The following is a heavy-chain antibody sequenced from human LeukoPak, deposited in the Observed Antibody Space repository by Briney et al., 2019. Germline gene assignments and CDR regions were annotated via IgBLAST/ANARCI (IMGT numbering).Heavy chain of an antibody. V-gene: IGHV3-21*01. CDR2: TSSNGKYI. Sequence: GGSLRLSCAASGFTFSLYTMDWVRQAPGRGLEWVASTSSNGKYIEYADSLKGRFTISRDNAKNSLFLQMNSLRAEGTAVYYCARANVAGLHYFDYWGQGTLVTVSS. CDR1: GFTFSLYT. CDR3: ARANVAGLHYFDY. J-gene: IGHJ4*02. D-gene: IGHD6-19*01.